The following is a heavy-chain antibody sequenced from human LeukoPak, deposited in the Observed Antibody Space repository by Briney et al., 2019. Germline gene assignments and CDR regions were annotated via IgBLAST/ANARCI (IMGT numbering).Heavy chain of an antibody. D-gene: IGHD3-22*01. J-gene: IGHJ6*03. CDR3: ARDEATYYYDSSGILAMDV. CDR1: GYTFTGYY. V-gene: IGHV1-2*02. Sequence: VASVKVSCKASGYTFTGYYMHWVRQAPGQGLEWMGWINPNSGGTNYAQKFQGRVTMTRDTSISTAYMELSRLRSDDTAVYYCARDEATYYYDSSGILAMDVWGKGTTVTVSS. CDR2: INPNSGGT.